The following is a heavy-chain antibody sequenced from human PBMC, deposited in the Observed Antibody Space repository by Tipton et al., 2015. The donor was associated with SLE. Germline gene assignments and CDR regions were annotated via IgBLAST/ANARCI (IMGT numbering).Heavy chain of an antibody. CDR3: AGEHTADAFDI. J-gene: IGHJ3*02. CDR1: GGSISSHY. Sequence: TLSLTCTVSGGSISSHYWTWIRQPPGKGLEWIGYIYYSGSTYYNPSLKSRVTISVNTSKNQFSLKLTSVTAADTAVYYRAGEHTADAFDIWGQGTMVTVSS. D-gene: IGHD5-18*01. CDR2: IYYSGST. V-gene: IGHV4-59*11.